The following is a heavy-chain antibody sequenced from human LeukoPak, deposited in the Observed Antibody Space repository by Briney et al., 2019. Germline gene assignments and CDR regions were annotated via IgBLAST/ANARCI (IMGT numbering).Heavy chain of an antibody. D-gene: IGHD1-1*01. CDR2: TYYSGST. CDR3: ARRGTPYYYYYYGMDV. V-gene: IGHV4-59*08. CDR1: GGSISSYY. J-gene: IGHJ6*02. Sequence: SETLSLTCTVSGGSISSYYWSWIRQPPGKGLEWIGYTYYSGSTNYNPSLKSRVTISVDTSKNQFSLKLSSVTAADTAVYYCARRGTPYYYYYYGMDVWGQGTTVTVSS.